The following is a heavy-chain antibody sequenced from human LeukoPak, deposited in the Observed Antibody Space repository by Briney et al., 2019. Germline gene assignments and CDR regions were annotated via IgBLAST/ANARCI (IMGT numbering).Heavy chain of an antibody. CDR2: ISGSGGST. CDR1: GFTFSSYA. CDR3: ARENSEWLLYGYYYYMDV. Sequence: GGSLRLSCAASGFTFSSYAMSWVRQAPGKGLEWVSAISGSGGSTYYADSVKGRFTISRDNSKNTLYLQMNSLRAEDTAVYYCARENSEWLLYGYYYYMDVWGKGTTVTVSS. D-gene: IGHD3-3*01. V-gene: IGHV3-23*01. J-gene: IGHJ6*03.